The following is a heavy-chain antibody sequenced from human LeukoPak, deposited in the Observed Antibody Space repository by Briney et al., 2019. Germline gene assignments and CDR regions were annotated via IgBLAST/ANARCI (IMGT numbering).Heavy chain of an antibody. Sequence: PGGSLRLSRAVSGFTFSSYSMNWVRQAPGKGLEWVSAISGSGGSTYYADSVKGRFTISRDNAKNSLYLQMNSLRAEDTAVYYCARDRDGYNPMRFDPWGQGTLVTVSS. CDR1: GFTFSSYS. J-gene: IGHJ5*02. D-gene: IGHD5-24*01. CDR2: ISGSGGST. V-gene: IGHV3-21*01. CDR3: ARDRDGYNPMRFDP.